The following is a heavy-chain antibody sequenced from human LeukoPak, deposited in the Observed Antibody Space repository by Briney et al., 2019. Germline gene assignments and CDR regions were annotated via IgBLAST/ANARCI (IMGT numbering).Heavy chain of an antibody. CDR2: IYHSGST. CDR1: GGSISSGGYS. Sequence: SQTLSLTCAVSGGSISSGGYSWGWLRQPQGRGLEWVGYIYHSGSTYYNPSLKSRVTISVDRSKNQFSLKLSSVTAADTAVYYCASLNYYDSSGRATYFDYWGQGTLVTVSS. V-gene: IGHV4-30-2*01. D-gene: IGHD3-22*01. J-gene: IGHJ4*02. CDR3: ASLNYYDSSGRATYFDY.